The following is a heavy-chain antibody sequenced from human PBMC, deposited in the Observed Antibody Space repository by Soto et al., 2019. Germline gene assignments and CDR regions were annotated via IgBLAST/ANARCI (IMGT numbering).Heavy chain of an antibody. CDR3: ARDKDRQQLGGNYSYGIDV. CDR1: GGTFGNSA. J-gene: IGHJ6*02. D-gene: IGHD3-3*02. V-gene: IGHV1-69*12. CDR2: IIPMFPTP. Sequence: QVQLVQSGAEVKKPGSSVTVSCKASGGTFGNSAISWVRQAPGQGLEWMGGIIPMFPTPDYAQKFQGRVTITADESTSTAYMELTSLRSEDPAVYYCARDKDRQQLGGNYSYGIDVWGQGTTVTVSS.